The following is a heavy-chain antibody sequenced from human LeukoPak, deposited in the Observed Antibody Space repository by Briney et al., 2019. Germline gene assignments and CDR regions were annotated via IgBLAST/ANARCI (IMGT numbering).Heavy chain of an antibody. V-gene: IGHV5-51*01. D-gene: IGHD3-9*01. J-gene: IGHJ6*02. Sequence: GESLKISCKGSGYSFTSYWIGWVRQMPGKGLEWMGIIYPGDSDTRYSPSFQGQVTISADKSISTAYLQWSSLKASDTAMYYCARHWMNYDILTGSYYYYYGMDVWGQGTTVTVSS. CDR3: ARHWMNYDILTGSYYYYYGMDV. CDR2: IYPGDSDT. CDR1: GYSFTSYW.